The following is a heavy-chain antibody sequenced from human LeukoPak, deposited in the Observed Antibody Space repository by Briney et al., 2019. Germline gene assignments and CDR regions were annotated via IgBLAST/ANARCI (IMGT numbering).Heavy chain of an antibody. CDR2: IWYDGSNK. D-gene: IGHD5-18*01. Sequence: GGSLTLSCAASGFTFSSYGMQWARQAPGKGMEWVAVIWYDGSNKYYADSVKGRVAISRDNSKNTLYLQMNSLRAEDTAVYYCAKGGGYSLTSYMDVCGKGTTVTVSS. V-gene: IGHV3-33*06. J-gene: IGHJ6*03. CDR3: AKGGGYSLTSYMDV. CDR1: GFTFSSYG.